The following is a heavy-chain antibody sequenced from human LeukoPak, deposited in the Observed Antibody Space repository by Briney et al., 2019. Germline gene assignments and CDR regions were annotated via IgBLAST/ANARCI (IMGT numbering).Heavy chain of an antibody. CDR2: IFYSGST. Sequence: GSLRLSCAASGFTFSSYAMSWIRQPPGKGLEWIGYIFYSGSTNYNPSLKSRVTISVDTSKNQFSLKLSSVTAADTAVYYCARDRYFDLWGRGTLVAVSS. CDR3: ARDRYFDL. CDR1: GFTFSSYA. V-gene: IGHV4-59*01. J-gene: IGHJ2*01.